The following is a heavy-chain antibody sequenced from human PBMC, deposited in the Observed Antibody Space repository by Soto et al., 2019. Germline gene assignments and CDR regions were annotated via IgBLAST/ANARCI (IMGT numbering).Heavy chain of an antibody. Sequence: LSLTCTVSGASISGFYWSWIRKSAGKGLEWIGRIYATGTTDYNPSLKSRVMMSVDASKKQFSLKLRSVTAADMAVYYCVRDGTKTLRDWFDPWGQGISVTVSS. CDR1: GASISGFY. V-gene: IGHV4-4*07. CDR2: IYATGTT. D-gene: IGHD1-1*01. J-gene: IGHJ5*02. CDR3: VRDGTKTLRDWFDP.